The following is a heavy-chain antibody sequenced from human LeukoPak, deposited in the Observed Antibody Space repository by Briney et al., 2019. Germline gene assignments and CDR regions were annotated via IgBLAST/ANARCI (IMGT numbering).Heavy chain of an antibody. CDR1: GGSISSSIYY. V-gene: IGHV4-39*01. D-gene: IGHD3-22*01. J-gene: IGHJ4*02. CDR3: ARRYYYDSSGYKYYFDY. Sequence: PSETLSLTCTVSGGSISSSIYYWGWIRQPPGKGLEWIGSIYYSGSTYYNPSLKSRVTISVDTSKNQFSLKLSSVTAADTAVYYCARRYYYDSSGYKYYFDYWGQGTLVTVSS. CDR2: IYYSGST.